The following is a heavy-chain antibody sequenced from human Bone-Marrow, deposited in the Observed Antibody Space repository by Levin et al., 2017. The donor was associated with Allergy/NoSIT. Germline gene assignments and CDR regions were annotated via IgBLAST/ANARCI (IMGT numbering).Heavy chain of an antibody. CDR2: FYYTGST. D-gene: IGHD5-18*01. V-gene: IGHV4-59*11. CDR1: GDSMPSHY. CDR3: TREVDTAMVPNWFGP. Sequence: PSQTLSLPCTVSGDSMPSHYWSWIRQSPGKGLEWIGNFYYTGSTKYNPSLKSRVSISGDTSKKTFSLKVTSVTAADTAIYYCTREVDTAMVPNWFGPWGQGALVTVSS. J-gene: IGHJ5*02.